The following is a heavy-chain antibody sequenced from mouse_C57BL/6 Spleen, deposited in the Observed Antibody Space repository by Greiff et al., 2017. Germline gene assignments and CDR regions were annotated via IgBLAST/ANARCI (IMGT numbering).Heavy chain of an antibody. D-gene: IGHD1-1*01. Sequence: QVQLQQPGAELVMPGASVKLSCKASGYTFTSYCMHWVKQRPGQGLEWIGEIDPSDSYTNYNQKFKGKSTLTVDKSSSTAYMQLSSLTSEDSEVYYCARDGSSTRDWYFDVWGTGTTVTVSS. J-gene: IGHJ1*03. CDR1: GYTFTSYC. V-gene: IGHV1-69*01. CDR3: ARDGSSTRDWYFDV. CDR2: IDPSDSYT.